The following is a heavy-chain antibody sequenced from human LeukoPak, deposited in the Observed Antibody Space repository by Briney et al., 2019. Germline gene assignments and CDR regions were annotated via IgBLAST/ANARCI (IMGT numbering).Heavy chain of an antibody. CDR2: IKSEERST. CDR3: ARGNYYGMDV. V-gene: IGHV3-74*01. CDR1: GFTFSSYY. J-gene: IGHJ6*02. Sequence: GGSLRLSCAASGFTFSSYYIHWVRHAPGKGLGWVSGIKSEERSTNYADSVKGRFTISRDNDKNTLYLQMNSLRAEDTAVYYCARGNYYGMDVWGQGTTVTVSS.